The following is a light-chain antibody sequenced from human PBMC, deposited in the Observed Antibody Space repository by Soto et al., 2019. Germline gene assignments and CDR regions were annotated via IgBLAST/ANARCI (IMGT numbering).Light chain of an antibody. Sequence: EIVMTQSPATLSVSPGERATLSCRASQSVRSNFAWYQQKPGQAPRLLIYGASTRATGIPARFSGSGSGIEFTLTISSLQSEDFAVYYCQQYNNWPAITFGQGTRMAIK. J-gene: IGKJ5*01. CDR1: QSVRSN. CDR2: GAS. V-gene: IGKV3D-15*01. CDR3: QQYNNWPAIT.